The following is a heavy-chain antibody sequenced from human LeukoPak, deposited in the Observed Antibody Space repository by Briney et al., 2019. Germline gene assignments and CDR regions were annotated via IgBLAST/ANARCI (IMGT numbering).Heavy chain of an antibody. V-gene: IGHV4-61*01. J-gene: IGHJ4*02. Sequence: SETLSLTCTVSGGSVNSRYHYWSWVRQPPGKGLEWIGYIYYSGSTNYNPSLKSRVTILIDTSKNQFSLNLRSVTAADTAMYYCARSRYSSGWYYFDYWGQGTLVTVPS. CDR1: GGSVNSRYHY. CDR2: IYYSGST. CDR3: ARSRYSSGWYYFDY. D-gene: IGHD6-19*01.